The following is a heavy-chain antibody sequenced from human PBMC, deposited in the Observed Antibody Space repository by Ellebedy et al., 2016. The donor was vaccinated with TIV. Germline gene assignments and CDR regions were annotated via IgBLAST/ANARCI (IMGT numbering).Heavy chain of an antibody. J-gene: IGHJ4*02. CDR2: IDTATGSP. V-gene: IGHV7-4-1*02. CDR1: GYSFNTNA. Sequence: AASVKVSCKGSGYSFNTNAMIWVRQAPGRGLEWMGWIDTATGSPTYAQGFTGRFVFSLATSVTTSYLEITSLEAEDTAVYFCARDFPAHGVCDNWGQGTLVTVSS. D-gene: IGHD5-24*01. CDR3: ARDFPAHGVCDN.